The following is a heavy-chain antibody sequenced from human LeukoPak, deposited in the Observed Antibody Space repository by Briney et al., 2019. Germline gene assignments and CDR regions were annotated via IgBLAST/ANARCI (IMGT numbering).Heavy chain of an antibody. D-gene: IGHD3-9*01. V-gene: IGHV4-59*01. CDR2: IYYSGST. J-gene: IGHJ4*02. Sequence: SETLSLTCTVSDGSISTYYWSWIRQPPGKGLEWIGYIYYSGSTNYNPSLKSRVTISVDAPKKQFSLKLSSVTAADTAVYYCARNPRYHNILTGYSPLEYYFDYWGQGTLVTVSS. CDR3: ARNPRYHNILTGYSPLEYYFDY. CDR1: DGSISTYY.